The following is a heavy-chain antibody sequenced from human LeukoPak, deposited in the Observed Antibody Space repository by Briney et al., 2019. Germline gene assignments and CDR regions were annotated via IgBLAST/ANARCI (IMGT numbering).Heavy chain of an antibody. Sequence: GGSLRLSCAASGFTFSSYAMRWVRQAPGKGLEWVSAISGSDGSTYYADSLKGRFTISRDNSKNTLYLQMNSLRAEDTAVYYCAKSPSAVVGTTRGYLDYWGQGTLVTVSS. V-gene: IGHV3-23*01. D-gene: IGHD1-26*01. CDR2: ISGSDGST. J-gene: IGHJ4*02. CDR3: AKSPSAVVGTTRGYLDY. CDR1: GFTFSSYA.